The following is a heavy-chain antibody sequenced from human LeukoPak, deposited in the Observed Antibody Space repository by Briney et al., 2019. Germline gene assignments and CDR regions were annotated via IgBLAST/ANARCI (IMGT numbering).Heavy chain of an antibody. V-gene: IGHV1-18*01. Sequence: RASVKVSCKASGYTFTSYGISWVRQAPGQGLEWMGWISAYNGNTNYAQKLQGRVTMTTDTSTSTAYMELRSLRSDDTAVYYCVRDRGRSGGSCYGYWGQGTLVTVSS. J-gene: IGHJ4*02. CDR3: VRDRGRSGGSCYGY. CDR1: GYTFTSYG. CDR2: ISAYNGNT. D-gene: IGHD2-15*01.